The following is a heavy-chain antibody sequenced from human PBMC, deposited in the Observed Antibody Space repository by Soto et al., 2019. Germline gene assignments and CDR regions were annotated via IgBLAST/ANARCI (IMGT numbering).Heavy chain of an antibody. J-gene: IGHJ4*02. CDR2: ISAYNGNT. CDR3: ARDQGAMNV. CDR1: GYTFTSYG. Sequence: GASVKVSCKASGYTFTSYGISWVRQAPGQGLEWMGWISAYNGNTNYAQKLQGRVTMTTDTSKNQFSLQLNSVTPEDTAVYFCARDQGAMNVWGQGTLVTVSS. D-gene: IGHD2-2*01. V-gene: IGHV1-18*01.